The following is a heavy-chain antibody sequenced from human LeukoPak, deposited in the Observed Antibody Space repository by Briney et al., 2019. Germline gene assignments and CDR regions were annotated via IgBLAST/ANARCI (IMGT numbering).Heavy chain of an antibody. J-gene: IGHJ4*02. CDR2: INHSGST. Sequence: NSSETLSLTCAVYGGSFSGYYWSWIRQPPGKGLEWIGEINHSGSTNYNPSLKSRVTISVDTSKNQFSLKLSSVTAADTAVYYCARAVGITMTRSRLAFDYWGQGTLVTVSS. CDR1: GGSFSGYY. CDR3: ARAVGITMTRSRLAFDY. D-gene: IGHD3-22*01. V-gene: IGHV4-34*01.